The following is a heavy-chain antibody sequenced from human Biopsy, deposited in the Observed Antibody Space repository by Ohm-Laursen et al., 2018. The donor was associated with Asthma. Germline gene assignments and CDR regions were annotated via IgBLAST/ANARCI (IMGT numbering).Heavy chain of an antibody. D-gene: IGHD2-2*01. CDR1: GGTFNTYV. CDR3: ARKAGSCISRTCYSLDF. CDR2: INSVFGTT. Sequence: SSAKVSCKALGGTFNTYVIGWVRQAPGQGLEWMGGINSVFGTTTYPQKFQDRVTITADDSTSTVYMELSSLRSEDTAVYYCARKAGSCISRTCYSLDFWGQGTLVTVSS. V-gene: IGHV1-69*01. J-gene: IGHJ4*02.